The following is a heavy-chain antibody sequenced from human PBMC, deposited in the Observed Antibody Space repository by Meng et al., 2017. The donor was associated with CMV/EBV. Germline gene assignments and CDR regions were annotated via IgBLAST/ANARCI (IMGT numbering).Heavy chain of an antibody. CDR1: GYTFIYYD. Sequence: ASVKVSCKASGYTFIYYDIIWVRQAPGQGLEWMGWINPNSGGTNYAQKFQGRVTMTRDTSISTAYMELSRLRSDDTAVYYCARDHLLYPLDYWGQGTLVTVS. CDR2: INPNSGGT. J-gene: IGHJ4*02. D-gene: IGHD2-15*01. V-gene: IGHV1-2*02. CDR3: ARDHLLYPLDY.